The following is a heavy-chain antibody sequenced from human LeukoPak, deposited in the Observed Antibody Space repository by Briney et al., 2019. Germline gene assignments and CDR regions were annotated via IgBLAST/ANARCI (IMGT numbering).Heavy chain of an antibody. CDR1: GFIFSRYSSYA. D-gene: IGHD4-11*01. V-gene: IGHV3-30-3*01. J-gene: IGHJ4*02. CDR3: ARDWGLQYPWYYFDY. Sequence: GGSLRLSCEGSGFIFSRYSSYAMNWVRQAPGKGLEWVAVISYDGSNKYYADSVKGRFTISRDNSKNTLYLQMNSLRAEDTAVYYCARDWGLQYPWYYFDYWGQGTLVTVSS. CDR2: ISYDGSNK.